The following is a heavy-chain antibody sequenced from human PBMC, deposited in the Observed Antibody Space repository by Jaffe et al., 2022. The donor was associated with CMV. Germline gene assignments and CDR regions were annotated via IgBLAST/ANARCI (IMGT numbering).Heavy chain of an antibody. CDR3: AKRDTRGEIVVVTLLDY. Sequence: EVQLLESGGGLVQPGGSLRLSCAASGFTFSSYAMSWVRQAPGKGLEWVSAISGSGGSTYYADSVKGRFTISRDNSKNTLYLQMNSLRAEDTAVYYCAKRDTRGEIVVVTLLDYWGQGTLVTVSS. CDR2: ISGSGGST. D-gene: IGHD3-22*01. V-gene: IGHV3-23*01. J-gene: IGHJ4*02. CDR1: GFTFSSYA.